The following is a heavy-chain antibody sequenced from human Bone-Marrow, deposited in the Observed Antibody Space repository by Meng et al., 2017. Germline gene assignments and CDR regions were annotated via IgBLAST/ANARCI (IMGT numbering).Heavy chain of an antibody. CDR1: GGTFSNYA. J-gene: IGHJ3*02. Sequence: SVKVSCKASGGTFSNYAINWVRQAPGQGLEWMGGIIPIFGTANYAQKFQGRVTITTDESTSTAYMELSSLRSEDTAVYYCARTTSSWYLHDDAFDIWGQGTMVTVSS. CDR3: ARTTSSWYLHDDAFDI. D-gene: IGHD6-13*01. CDR2: IIPIFGTA. V-gene: IGHV1-69*05.